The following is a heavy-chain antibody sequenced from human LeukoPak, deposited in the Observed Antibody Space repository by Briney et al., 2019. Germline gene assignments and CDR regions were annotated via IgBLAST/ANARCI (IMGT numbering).Heavy chain of an antibody. V-gene: IGHV1-18*01. Sequence: ASVKVSCKASGYTFTSYGISWVRQAPGQGLEWMRWISAYNGNTNYAQILQGRVTMATDTSTSTAYMELRSLRSDDTAVYHCARDELLRCDYWGQGTLVTVSS. CDR3: ARDELLRCDY. D-gene: IGHD1-26*01. J-gene: IGHJ4*02. CDR1: GYTFTSYG. CDR2: ISAYNGNT.